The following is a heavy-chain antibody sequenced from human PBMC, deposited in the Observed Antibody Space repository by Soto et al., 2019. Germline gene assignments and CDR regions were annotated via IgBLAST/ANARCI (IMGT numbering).Heavy chain of an antibody. D-gene: IGHD2-15*01. CDR3: TTDRDLVVVVAATGY. J-gene: IGHJ4*02. V-gene: IGHV3-15*01. CDR2: IKSKTDGGTT. CDR1: GFTFSNAW. Sequence: GGSLRLSCAASGFTFSNAWMSWVRQAPGKGLEWVGRIKSKTDGGTTDYAATVKGRFTISRDDSKTTLFLQMNSLKTEDTAVYYCTTDRDLVVVVAATGYWGQGTLVTVSS.